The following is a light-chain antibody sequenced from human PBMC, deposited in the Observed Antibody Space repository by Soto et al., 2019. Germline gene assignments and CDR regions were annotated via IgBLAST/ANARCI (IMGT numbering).Light chain of an antibody. Sequence: ELVLTQSPGTLSLSPGERATLSCRASQSIASSYFAWYQQRPGQAPRLLVSGTSTRATGIPDRFSGSGSGTDFTLTISRLEPEDFALYYCQHYGTSPFTFGPGTKLHIK. J-gene: IGKJ3*01. CDR3: QHYGTSPFT. CDR2: GTS. V-gene: IGKV3-20*01. CDR1: QSIASSY.